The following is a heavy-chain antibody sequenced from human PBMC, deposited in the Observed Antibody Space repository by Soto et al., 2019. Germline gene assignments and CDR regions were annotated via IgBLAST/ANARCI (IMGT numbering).Heavy chain of an antibody. D-gene: IGHD6-13*01. Sequence: SETLSLTCAAYGGSFRGYYGSWIRQPPGKGLECTGDINHSGSTNYNPSLKSRVTISVDTSKNQFSLKLSSVTAADTAVYYCARGGSWLSFQTDYWGQGTLVTVSS. CDR3: ARGGSWLSFQTDY. CDR2: INHSGST. V-gene: IGHV4-34*01. J-gene: IGHJ4*02. CDR1: GGSFRGYY.